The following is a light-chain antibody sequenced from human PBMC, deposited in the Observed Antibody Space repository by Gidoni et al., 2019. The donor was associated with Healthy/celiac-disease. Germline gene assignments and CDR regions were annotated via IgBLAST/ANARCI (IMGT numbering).Light chain of an antibody. V-gene: IGLV1-40*01. CDR3: QSYDSSLSGWV. CDR2: GNS. J-gene: IGLJ3*02. CDR1: SSNIGAGYD. Sequence: QSVLTQPPPVSGAPGQRVTISCTGSSSNIGAGYDVHWYQKLPGTSPKPLIYGNSNRPSGVPERFSGSKSGTSASLAISGLQAEDEADYYCQSYDSSLSGWVFGGGTKLTVL.